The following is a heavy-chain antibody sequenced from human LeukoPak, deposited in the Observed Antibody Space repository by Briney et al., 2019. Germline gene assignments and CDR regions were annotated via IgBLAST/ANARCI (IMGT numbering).Heavy chain of an antibody. CDR1: GYTFTGYY. V-gene: IGHV1-2*02. CDR3: AGVIFGVVSNWFDP. CDR2: INPNSGGT. Sequence: ASVKVSCKASGYTFTGYYMHWVRQAPGQGLEWMGWINPNSGGTNYAQKFQGRVTMTRDTSISTAYMELSRLRSDDTAVYYCAGVIFGVVSNWFDPWGQGTLVTVSS. J-gene: IGHJ5*02. D-gene: IGHD3-3*01.